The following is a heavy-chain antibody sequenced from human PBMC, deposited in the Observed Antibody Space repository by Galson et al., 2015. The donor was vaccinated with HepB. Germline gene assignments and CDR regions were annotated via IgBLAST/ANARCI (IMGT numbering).Heavy chain of an antibody. Sequence: SLRLSCAASGFTFSSYWMSWVRQAPGKGLEWVANIKQDGSEKYYVDSVKGRFTISRDNAKNSLYLQMNSLRAEDTAVYYCAPTYSGYDYFDYWGQGTLVTVSS. D-gene: IGHD5-12*01. CDR3: APTYSGYDYFDY. CDR1: GFTFSSYW. J-gene: IGHJ4*02. V-gene: IGHV3-7*03. CDR2: IKQDGSEK.